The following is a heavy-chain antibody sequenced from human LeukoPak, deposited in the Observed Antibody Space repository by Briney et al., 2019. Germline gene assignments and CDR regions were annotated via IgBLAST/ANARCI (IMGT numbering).Heavy chain of an antibody. D-gene: IGHD3-10*01. J-gene: IGHJ4*02. CDR3: AASGGSYGSGSYHY. CDR1: GFTFSSYA. CDR2: ISSNGGST. V-gene: IGHV3-64D*06. Sequence: GGSLRLSCSASGFTFSSYAMHWVRQAPGKGLEYVSAISSNGGSTYYADSVKGRFTISRDNSKNTLYPQMSSLRAEDTAVYYCAASGGSYGSGSYHYWGQGILVTVSS.